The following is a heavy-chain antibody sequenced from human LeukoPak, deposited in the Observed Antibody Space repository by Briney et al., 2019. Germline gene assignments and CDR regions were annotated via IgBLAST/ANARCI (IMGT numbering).Heavy chain of an antibody. V-gene: IGHV3-74*01. Sequence: GGSLRLSCAASGFTFSSYWMHWVRQAPGKGLVWVSRINSDGSSTSYADSVKGRFTISRDNAKNTLYLQMNSLRAEDTAVYYCARPPRYCSGGSCSNWFDPWGQGTLVTVSS. CDR3: ARPPRYCSGGSCSNWFDP. D-gene: IGHD2-15*01. J-gene: IGHJ5*02. CDR1: GFTFSSYW. CDR2: INSDGSST.